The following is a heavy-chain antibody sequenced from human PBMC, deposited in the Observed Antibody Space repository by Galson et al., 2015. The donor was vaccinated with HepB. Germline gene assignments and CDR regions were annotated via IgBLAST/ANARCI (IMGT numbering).Heavy chain of an antibody. CDR1: GFTFSSYA. J-gene: IGHJ4*02. V-gene: IGHV3-64*01. D-gene: IGHD3-10*01. CDR3: ARTMVRGVITTYLDY. CDR2: ISSNGGST. Sequence: SLRLSCAASGFTFSSYAMHWVRQAPGKGLEYVSAISSNGGSTYYANSVKGRFTISRDNSKNTLNLQMGSLRAEDMAVYYCARTMVRGVITTYLDYWGQGTLVTVSS.